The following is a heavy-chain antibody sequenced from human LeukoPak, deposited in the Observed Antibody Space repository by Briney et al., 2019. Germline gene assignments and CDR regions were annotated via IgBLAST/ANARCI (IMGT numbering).Heavy chain of an antibody. J-gene: IGHJ5*02. CDR2: IYYSGST. CDR1: GGSISSYY. CDR3: ARHPSIAAADNWFDP. V-gene: IGHV4-59*08. Sequence: TSETLSLTCTVSGGSISSYYWSWIRQPPGKGLEWIGYIYYSGSTNYNPSLKSRVTISVDTSKNQFSLKLSSVTAADTAVYYCARHPSIAAADNWFDPWGQGTLVTVSS. D-gene: IGHD6-13*01.